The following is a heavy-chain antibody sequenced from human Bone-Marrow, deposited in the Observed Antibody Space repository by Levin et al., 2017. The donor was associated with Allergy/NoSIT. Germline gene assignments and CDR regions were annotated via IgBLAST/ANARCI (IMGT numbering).Heavy chain of an antibody. CDR3: ARERTGNDYSNYGDHHYFDY. D-gene: IGHD4-11*01. CDR1: GGSISSGGYY. J-gene: IGHJ4*02. CDR2: IYYSGST. Sequence: SCTVSGGSISSGGYYWSWIRQHPGKGLEWIGYIYYSGSTYYNPSLKSRVTISVDTSKNQFSLKLSSVTAADTAVYYCARERTGNDYSNYGDHHYFDYWGQGTLVTVSS. V-gene: IGHV4-31*03.